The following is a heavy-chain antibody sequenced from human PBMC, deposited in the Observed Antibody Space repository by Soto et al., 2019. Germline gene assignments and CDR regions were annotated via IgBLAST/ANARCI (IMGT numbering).Heavy chain of an antibody. CDR3: VGARGRLVGFDY. Sequence: QVQLQQWGAGLLKPSETLSLTCAVNSESLSGYYWSWIRQSPGKGLEWIGEIEGSGNTNYRPSLRSRVAMSVDTSKNHFSLNLNSVSAADTAAYYCVGARGRLVGFDYWGQGTLVTVSS. V-gene: IGHV4-34*01. CDR2: IEGSGNT. CDR1: SESLSGYY. J-gene: IGHJ4*02. D-gene: IGHD1-26*01.